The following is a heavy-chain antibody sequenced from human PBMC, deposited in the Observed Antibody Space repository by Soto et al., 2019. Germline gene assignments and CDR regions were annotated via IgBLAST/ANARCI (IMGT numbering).Heavy chain of an antibody. J-gene: IGHJ2*01. V-gene: IGHV4-31*03. CDR2: IYYSGST. CDR1: GGSISSGGYY. CDR3: ARGVEMATISWYFDL. D-gene: IGHD5-12*01. Sequence: QVQLQESGPGLVKPSQTLSLTCTVSGGSISSGGYYWSWIRQHPGKGLEWIGYIYYSGSTYYNPSLQSRVTISVDTSKNQFSLKLSAVTAADTAVYYCARGVEMATISWYFDLWGRGTLVTVSS.